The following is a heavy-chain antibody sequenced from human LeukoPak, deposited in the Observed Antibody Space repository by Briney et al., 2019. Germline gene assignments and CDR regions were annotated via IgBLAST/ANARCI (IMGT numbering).Heavy chain of an antibody. CDR2: IDPSDSYT. CDR3: ARLKYDSSGHPLDY. D-gene: IGHD3-22*01. J-gene: IGHJ4*02. V-gene: IGHV5-10-1*01. Sequence: GESLKISCQGSGYSFTNYWVTWVRQTPGKGLEWMGRIDPSDSYTNYSPSFQGHVTISADKSISAAYLQWSSLKASDTAMYYCARLKYDSSGHPLDYWGQGTLVTVST. CDR1: GYSFTNYW.